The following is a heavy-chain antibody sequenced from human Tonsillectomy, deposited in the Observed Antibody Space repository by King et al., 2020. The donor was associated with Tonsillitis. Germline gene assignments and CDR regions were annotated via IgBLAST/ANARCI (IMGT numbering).Heavy chain of an antibody. CDR1: GVSLRPRGVG. Sequence: RTCGWSGVSLRPRGVGVGWSRQPRGKALEWRALSYWDADKSDRASLTSRLTITKVTSKNQVVLTMTNMDPVDTATYYCAHRPFDGEVFDYWGQGTLVTVSS. V-gene: IGHV2-5*02. CDR3: AHRPFDGEVFDY. CDR2: SYWDADK. J-gene: IGHJ4*02. D-gene: IGHD3-10*01.